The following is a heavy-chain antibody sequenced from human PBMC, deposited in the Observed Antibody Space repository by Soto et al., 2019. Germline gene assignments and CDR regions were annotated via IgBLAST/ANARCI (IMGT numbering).Heavy chain of an antibody. V-gene: IGHV5-51*01. CDR1: GYSCTSYW. CDR2: IYPGDSDT. Sequence: GGSLKISCKGSGYSCTSYWIGWVRPMPGKGLEWMGIIYPGDSDTRYSPSFQGQVTISADKSISTAYLQWSSLKASDTAMYYCARTSAAGKYYYGMDVWGQGTTVTVSS. J-gene: IGHJ6*02. D-gene: IGHD6-13*01. CDR3: ARTSAAGKYYYGMDV.